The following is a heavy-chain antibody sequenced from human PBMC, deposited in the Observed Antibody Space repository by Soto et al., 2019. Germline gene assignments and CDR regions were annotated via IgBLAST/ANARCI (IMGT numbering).Heavy chain of an antibody. CDR3: ARAAYYYDSSGYYPGDY. Sequence: ASVKVSCKASGYTFTNFGISWVRQAPGQGLEWMGWINACNGNTNFPQKFQGRVTITRDTSASTAYMEVSSLRSEDTAVYYCARAAYYYDSSGYYPGDYWGQGSLVTVPQ. J-gene: IGHJ4*02. D-gene: IGHD3-22*01. V-gene: IGHV1-18*01. CDR2: INACNGNT. CDR1: GYTFTNFG.